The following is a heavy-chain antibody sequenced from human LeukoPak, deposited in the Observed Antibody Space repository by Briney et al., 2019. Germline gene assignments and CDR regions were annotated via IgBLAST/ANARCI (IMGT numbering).Heavy chain of an antibody. CDR1: GFTFSSYG. V-gene: IGHV3-30*18. CDR2: ISYDGSNK. CDR3: AKARGGYFDY. Sequence: GGSLRLSCAASGFTFSSYGMPWVRQAPGKGLEWVAVISYDGSNKYYADSVKGRFTISRDNSKNTLYLQMNSLRAEDTAVYYCAKARGGYFDYWGQGTLVTVSS. J-gene: IGHJ4*02. D-gene: IGHD3-10*01.